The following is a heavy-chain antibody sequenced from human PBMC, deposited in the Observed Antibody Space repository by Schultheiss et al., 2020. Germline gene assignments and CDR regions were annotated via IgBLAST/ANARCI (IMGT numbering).Heavy chain of an antibody. J-gene: IGHJ4*02. V-gene: IGHV3-7*03. CDR2: IKQDGSEK. CDR1: GFTVSSNY. CDR3: ARSSGGYFDY. Sequence: GGSLRLSCAASGFTVSSNYMSWVRQAPGKGLEWVANIKQDGSEKYYVDSVKGRFTISRDNAKNSLYLQMNSLRDEDTAVYYCARSSGGYFDYWGQGTLVTVSS.